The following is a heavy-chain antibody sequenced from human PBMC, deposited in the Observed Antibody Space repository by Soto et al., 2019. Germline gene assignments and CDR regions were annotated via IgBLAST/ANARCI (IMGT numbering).Heavy chain of an antibody. CDR2: IPQDGVDG. CDR1: GFTFSMYS. CDR3: ARGHLILPAHDFFYGSDV. Sequence: GGSLRLSCEVSGFTFSMYSMSWVRQSPGKGLEWVAKIPQDGVDGHYADSVKGRCTISRDNGKNSLYLQLNNLRAEDAAVYYCARGHLILPAHDFFYGSDVWGRGATVTVSS. V-gene: IGHV3-7*03. D-gene: IGHD2-21*02. J-gene: IGHJ6*02.